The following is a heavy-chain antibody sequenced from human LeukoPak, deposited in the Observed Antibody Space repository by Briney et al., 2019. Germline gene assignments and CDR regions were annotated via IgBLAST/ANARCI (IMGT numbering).Heavy chain of an antibody. V-gene: IGHV1-18*01. CDR1: GYTFTSYG. Sequence: GASVKVSCKASGYTFTSYGISWVGQAPGQGLEWMGGISAYNGNTNYAQKLQGRVTMTTDTSTSTAYMELRSLRSDETAVYYCAGGYDSCGYYYLRGQGTLVTVSS. CDR2: ISAYNGNT. J-gene: IGHJ4*02. D-gene: IGHD3-22*01. CDR3: AGGYDSCGYYYL.